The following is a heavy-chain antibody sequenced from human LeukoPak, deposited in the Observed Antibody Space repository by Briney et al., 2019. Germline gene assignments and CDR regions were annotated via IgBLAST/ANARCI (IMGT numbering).Heavy chain of an antibody. CDR2: IYYSGST. Sequence: SETLSLTCSVSGGSVSSSHYWGWIRQPPGKGLEWIGSIYYSGSTYYNPSLKSRVTISVDTSKNQFSLKLSSVTAADTAVYYCARGGAGSEISMIVVVISHNWFDPWGQGTLVTVSS. CDR3: ARGGAGSEISMIVVVISHNWFDP. J-gene: IGHJ5*02. V-gene: IGHV4-39*07. CDR1: GGSVSSSHY. D-gene: IGHD3-22*01.